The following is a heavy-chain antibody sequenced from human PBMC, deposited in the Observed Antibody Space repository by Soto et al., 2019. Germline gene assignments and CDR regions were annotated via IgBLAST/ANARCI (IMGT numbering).Heavy chain of an antibody. CDR3: ARAISDFWSGYYEVMPQNHMDV. V-gene: IGHV4-59*01. Sequence: SETLSLTCTVSGGSISSYYWSWIRQPPGKGLEWIGYIYYSGSTNYNPSLKSRVTISVDTSKNQFSLKLSSVTAADTAVYYCARAISDFWSGYYEVMPQNHMDVWGKGTTVTVSS. CDR1: GGSISSYY. CDR2: IYYSGST. D-gene: IGHD3-3*01. J-gene: IGHJ6*03.